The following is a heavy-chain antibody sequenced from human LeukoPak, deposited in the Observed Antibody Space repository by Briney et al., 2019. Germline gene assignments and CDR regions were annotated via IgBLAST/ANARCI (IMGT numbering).Heavy chain of an antibody. CDR2: IIPIFGTA. V-gene: IGHV1-69*13. CDR1: GGTFSSYA. J-gene: IGHJ6*03. D-gene: IGHD3-10*01. CDR3: ARGQLMVRGVHYYYYYMGV. Sequence: GASVKVSCKASGGTFSSYAISWVRQAPGQGLEWMGGIIPIFGTANYAQKFQGRVTITADESTSTAYIELSSLRSEDTAVYYCARGQLMVRGVHYYYYYMGVWGKGTTVTVSS.